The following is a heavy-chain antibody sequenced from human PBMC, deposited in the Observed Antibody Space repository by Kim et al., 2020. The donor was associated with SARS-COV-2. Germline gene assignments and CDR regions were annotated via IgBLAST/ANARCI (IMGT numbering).Heavy chain of an antibody. V-gene: IGHV1-18*01. Sequence: GNTNYAQKLQGRVTMTTDTSTSTAYMELRSLRSDDTAVYYCARGVTPSGYWGQGTLVTVSS. D-gene: IGHD4-4*01. CDR2: GNT. J-gene: IGHJ4*02. CDR3: ARGVTPSGY.